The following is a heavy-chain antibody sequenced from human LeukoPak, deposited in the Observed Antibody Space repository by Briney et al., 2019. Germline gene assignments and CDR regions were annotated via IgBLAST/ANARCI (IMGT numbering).Heavy chain of an antibody. Sequence: SETLSLTCAVYGGSFSGYYWSWVRQPPGKGLEWIGEINHSGSTNYNPSLKSRVTISVDTSKNQFSLKLSSVTAADTAVYYCARTIAAHDYWGQGTLVTVSS. J-gene: IGHJ4*02. CDR1: GGSFSGYY. CDR3: ARTIAAHDY. CDR2: INHSGST. V-gene: IGHV4-34*01. D-gene: IGHD6-13*01.